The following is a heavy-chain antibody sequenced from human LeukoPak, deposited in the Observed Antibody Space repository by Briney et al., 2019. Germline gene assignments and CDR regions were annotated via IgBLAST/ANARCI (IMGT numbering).Heavy chain of an antibody. CDR1: GYTFTSYY. V-gene: IGHV1-46*01. CDR2: INPSGGSN. J-gene: IGHJ4*02. CDR3: VRDRVDY. Sequence: ASVKVSFKASGYTFTSYYMHWVQQAPGQGLEWMGIINPSGGSNSYAQMFQGRVTMTRDTSTSTVYMELSSLRSEETDVYYCVRDRVDYWGQGTLVTVSS.